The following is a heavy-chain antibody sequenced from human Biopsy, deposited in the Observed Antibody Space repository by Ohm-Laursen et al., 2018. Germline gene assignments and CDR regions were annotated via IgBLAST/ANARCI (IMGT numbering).Heavy chain of an antibody. V-gene: IGHV4-59*01. J-gene: IGHJ3*02. D-gene: IGHD1-26*01. CDR3: ARVEAGTYDALDI. CDR1: GCSMNGYE. Sequence: GTLSLTCSVSGCSMNGYEWSWIRLAPGKGLEWIGSIYYSGSTKYNPSLASRVTFSVDMSKSQFSLKLYSVTAADTAVYYCARVEAGTYDALDIWGQGTLVAVSA. CDR2: IYYSGST.